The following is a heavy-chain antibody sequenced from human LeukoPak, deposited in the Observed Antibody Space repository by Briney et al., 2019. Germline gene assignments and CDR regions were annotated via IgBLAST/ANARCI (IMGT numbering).Heavy chain of an antibody. Sequence: PSETLSLTCAVYIDSFSNYHWNWIRQTPAKGMEWIGEVNESGGTNISPSLRSRVILSVDTSKNQFSLKLISVTVADTAIYYCARGPRARLGEFRGRYYYYMDVWGKGTTVTVSS. CDR2: VNESGGT. V-gene: IGHV4-34*01. D-gene: IGHD3-16*01. CDR1: IDSFSNYH. CDR3: ARGPRARLGEFRGRYYYYMDV. J-gene: IGHJ6*03.